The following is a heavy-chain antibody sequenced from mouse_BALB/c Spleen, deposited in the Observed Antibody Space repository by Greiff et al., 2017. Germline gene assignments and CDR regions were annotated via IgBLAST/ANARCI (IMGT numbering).Heavy chain of an antibody. V-gene: IGHV1-4*02. CDR2: INPSSGYT. D-gene: IGHD3-1*01. Sequence: QVQLKESAAELARPGASVKMSCKASGYTFTSYTMHWVKQRPGQGLEWIGYINPSSGYTEYNQKFKDKTTLTADKSSSTAYMQLSSLTSEDSAVYYCAREEGSGYDGFAYWGQGTLVTVSA. J-gene: IGHJ3*01. CDR3: AREEGSGYDGFAY. CDR1: GYTFTSYT.